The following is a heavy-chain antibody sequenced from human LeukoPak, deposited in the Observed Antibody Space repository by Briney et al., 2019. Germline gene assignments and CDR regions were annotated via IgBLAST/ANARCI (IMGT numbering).Heavy chain of an antibody. D-gene: IGHD3-3*01. CDR3: ARDFPSPLYYDFWSGLDAFDI. CDR1: GGSISSYY. J-gene: IGHJ3*02. V-gene: IGHV4-4*07. CDR2: IYTIGST. Sequence: SETLSLTCTVSGGSISSYYWSWIRQPAGKGLEWIGRIYTIGSTNYNPSLKSRVTMSVDTSKNQFSLKLSSVTAADTAVYYCARDFPSPLYYDFWSGLDAFDIWGQGTMVTVSS.